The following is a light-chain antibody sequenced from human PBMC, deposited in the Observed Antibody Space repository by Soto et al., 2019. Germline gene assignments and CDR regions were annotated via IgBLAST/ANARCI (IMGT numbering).Light chain of an antibody. CDR1: QSVSSSY. V-gene: IGKV3-20*01. Sequence: EIFMTQSPGTLSLSPWEIATLSCRASQSVSSSYLAWYQQKPGQAPRLLIYGASSRATGIPDRFSGSGSGTDFTLTISRLEPEDFAVYYCQQYGSSPLTFGGGTKVDIK. CDR3: QQYGSSPLT. J-gene: IGKJ4*01. CDR2: GAS.